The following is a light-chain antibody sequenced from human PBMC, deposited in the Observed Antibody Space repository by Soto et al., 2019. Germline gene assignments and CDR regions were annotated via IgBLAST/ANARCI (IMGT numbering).Light chain of an antibody. CDR2: AAS. CDR1: QTISSW. Sequence: IQMTQSPSTLSGSVGDRVTITCRASQTISSWLAWYQQKPGKAPKLLIYAASSLQSGVSSRFSGSGSGTDFTLTISSLQPEDSATYYCLQDYNYLTWTFGQGTKVDIK. CDR3: LQDYNYLTWT. V-gene: IGKV1-6*01. J-gene: IGKJ1*01.